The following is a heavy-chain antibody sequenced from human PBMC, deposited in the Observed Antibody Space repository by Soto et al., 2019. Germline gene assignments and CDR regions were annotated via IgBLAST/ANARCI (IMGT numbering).Heavy chain of an antibody. CDR2: ISGSGGSV. D-gene: IGHD2-2*01. Sequence: PGGSLGLSCAASGFTFSSYAMNWVRQAPGKGLEWVSGISGSGGSVYYADSVKGRFTISRDNSKNTMYVQMNSLRAEDTAVYYCAKDTTEVVPAVFDCWGQGTLVTVPS. CDR1: GFTFSSYA. V-gene: IGHV3-23*01. CDR3: AKDTTEVVPAVFDC. J-gene: IGHJ4*02.